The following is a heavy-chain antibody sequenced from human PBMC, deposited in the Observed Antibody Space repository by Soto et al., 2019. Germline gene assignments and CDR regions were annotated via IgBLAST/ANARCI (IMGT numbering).Heavy chain of an antibody. V-gene: IGHV4-4*07. CDR3: ARDNIVSKGYGMDV. CDR2: IHSSGTF. D-gene: IGHD5-12*01. CDR1: GASISNAY. Sequence: SETLSLTCTVSGASISNAYWSWIRQAAGKRLEWIGRIHSSGTFNYNPSLKSRVSISRDTSKNQISLKLSSVTAADTAVYYCARDNIVSKGYGMDVWGQGTTVTSP. J-gene: IGHJ6*02.